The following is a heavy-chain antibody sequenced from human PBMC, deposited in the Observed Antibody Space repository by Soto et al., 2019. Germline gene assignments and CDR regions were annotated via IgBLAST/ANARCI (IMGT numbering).Heavy chain of an antibody. Sequence: QVQLQESGPGLVKPSETLSLTCTVSGGSISSYYWSWIRQPPGKGLEWIGYIYYSGSTNYNPSLKSRVTISVDTSKNQFSLELSSVTAADTAVYYCARVGDDFWSGYGWYFDLWGRGTLVTVSS. CDR3: ARVGDDFWSGYGWYFDL. CDR1: GGSISSYY. D-gene: IGHD3-3*01. V-gene: IGHV4-59*01. J-gene: IGHJ2*01. CDR2: IYYSGST.